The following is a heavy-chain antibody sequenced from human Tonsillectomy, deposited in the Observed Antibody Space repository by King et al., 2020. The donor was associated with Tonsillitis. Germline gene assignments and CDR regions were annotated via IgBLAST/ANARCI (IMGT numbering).Heavy chain of an antibody. Sequence: VQLVESGAEVKKPGESLKISCKGSGYSFTSYWIGWVRQMLGKGLEWMGIIYPGDSDTGNSPSFQGQVTISADKTISTAYLQWSSLKASDTAMYYCARQIAYYDSGGYYSGDYWGQGTLVTLSS. V-gene: IGHV5-51*01. CDR1: GYSFTSYW. D-gene: IGHD3-22*01. CDR2: IYPGDSDT. CDR3: ARQIAYYDSGGYYSGDY. J-gene: IGHJ4*02.